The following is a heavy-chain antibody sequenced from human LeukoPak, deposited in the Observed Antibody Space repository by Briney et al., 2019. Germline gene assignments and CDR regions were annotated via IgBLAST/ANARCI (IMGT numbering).Heavy chain of an antibody. D-gene: IGHD3-22*01. CDR2: ISGNGHQT. J-gene: IGHJ4*02. CDR1: GFTFSRFA. V-gene: IGHV3-23*01. CDR3: AKDANYYDSSGYLIPFDY. Sequence: GGSLRLSCSASGFTFSRFAMTWVRKLPGRGREWFSSISGNGHQTYYADSVKGRFSVSRDNSKNILYLQMDSLRADDSALYYCAKDANYYDSSGYLIPFDYWGQGTLVTVSS.